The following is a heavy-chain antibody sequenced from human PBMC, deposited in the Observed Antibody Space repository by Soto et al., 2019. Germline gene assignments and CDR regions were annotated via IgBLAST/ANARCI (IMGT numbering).Heavy chain of an antibody. CDR1: GFTFSSYG. CDR2: ISYDGSNK. Sequence: GGSLKVSCAASGFTFSSYGMHWVSKAPGKGLEWVAVISYDGSNKYYADSVKGRFTISRDNSKNTLYLQMNSLRAEDTAVYYCAKDFYDFWSGYPSPGWFDPWGQGTLVTVSS. J-gene: IGHJ5*02. V-gene: IGHV3-30*18. CDR3: AKDFYDFWSGYPSPGWFDP. D-gene: IGHD3-3*01.